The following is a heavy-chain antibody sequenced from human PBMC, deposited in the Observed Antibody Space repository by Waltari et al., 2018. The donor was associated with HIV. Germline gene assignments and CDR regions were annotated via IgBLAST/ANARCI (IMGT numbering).Heavy chain of an antibody. D-gene: IGHD3-10*01. J-gene: IGHJ4*01. CDR2: ISSSGGTI. CDR3: TRLRAGQLWLDY. CDR1: GFTFSNSY. Sequence: QVQLVESGGGLVKPGGSLRLSCAASGFTFSNSYMTWVRQAPGKGLEWVSYISSSGGTIYDADSVKGRSTISRDNTKNSLYLQMSSLRVEDTAVYYCTRLRAGQLWLDYWGHGTLVIVSS. V-gene: IGHV3-11*04.